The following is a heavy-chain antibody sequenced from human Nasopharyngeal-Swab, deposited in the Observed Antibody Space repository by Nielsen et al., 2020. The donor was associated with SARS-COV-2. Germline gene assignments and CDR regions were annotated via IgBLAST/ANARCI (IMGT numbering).Heavy chain of an antibody. CDR1: GFTLSSYA. CDR3: AKGDTNGANDAFDI. D-gene: IGHD2-8*01. CDR2: ISGSGTT. J-gene: IGHJ3*02. Sequence: GGSLRLSCAASGFTLSSYAMSWVRQAPGKGLEWVSAISGSGTTYYADSVKGRFTISRDNSKNTLSLQMNSLRAEDTAVYYCAKGDTNGANDAFDIWGQGTMVTVSS. V-gene: IGHV3-23*01.